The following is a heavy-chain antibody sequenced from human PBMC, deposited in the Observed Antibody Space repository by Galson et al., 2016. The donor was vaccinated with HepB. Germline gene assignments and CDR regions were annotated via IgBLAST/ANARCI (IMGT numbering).Heavy chain of an antibody. D-gene: IGHD5-18*01. CDR2: IYPGDSDT. J-gene: IGHJ4*02. CDR3: AGLSPYTYGLEFDY. V-gene: IGHV5-51*01. Sequence: QSGAEVKKPGESLKISCKGFGYSFRSYAITWVRQMPGKGLEWVGIIYPGDSDTRYSPSFQGQVTISADNSITTAYLQWSRLKASDTAMYYCAGLSPYTYGLEFDYWGQGILVTVSS. CDR1: GYSFRSYA.